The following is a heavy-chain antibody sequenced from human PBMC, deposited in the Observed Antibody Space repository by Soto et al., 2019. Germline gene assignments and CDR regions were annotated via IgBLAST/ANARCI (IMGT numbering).Heavy chain of an antibody. CDR3: ARLRVGVNWYFDL. V-gene: IGHV3-11*06. D-gene: IGHD1-26*01. CDR1: GFNFGDYY. CDR2: VSSTGGYT. Sequence: QMQLVESGGDLVKPGGSLRLSCAASGFNFGDYYMSWVCQAPGKGLEWVSFVSSTGGYTKYSDSLGGRFTVSRDNGKNSLHLQLNSLRVEDTAVYYCARLRVGVNWYFDLWGRGSLVTVSS. J-gene: IGHJ2*01.